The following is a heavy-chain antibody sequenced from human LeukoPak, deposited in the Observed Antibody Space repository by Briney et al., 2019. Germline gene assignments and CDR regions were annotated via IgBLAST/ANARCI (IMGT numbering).Heavy chain of an antibody. CDR2: INSDGSST. V-gene: IGHV3-74*01. D-gene: IGHD3-10*01. CDR1: GFTLSSYW. Sequence: GGSLRLSYAASGFTLSSYWMHWVRQAPGKGLVWVSRINSDGSSTSYADSVKGRFTISRDNAKNTLYLQMNSLRAEDTAVYYCARETENRGVFDIWGQGTMVTVSS. J-gene: IGHJ3*02. CDR3: ARETENRGVFDI.